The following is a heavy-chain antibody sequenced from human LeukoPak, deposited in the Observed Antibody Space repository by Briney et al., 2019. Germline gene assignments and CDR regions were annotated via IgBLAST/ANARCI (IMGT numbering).Heavy chain of an antibody. CDR3: LRDSPKNAGAYNWFDT. V-gene: IGHV3-20*04. D-gene: IGHD2/OR15-2a*01. CDR2: IVWDGGSK. Sequence: GGSLRLSCPASGFTFDDYGMEWVRQAPGKGLEWVSGIVWDGGSKNYADSVKGRFTISRDNARNSLYLQMNTLRVEDTAFYYCLRDSPKNAGAYNWFDTWGRGTLVTVSS. CDR1: GFTFDDYG. J-gene: IGHJ5*02.